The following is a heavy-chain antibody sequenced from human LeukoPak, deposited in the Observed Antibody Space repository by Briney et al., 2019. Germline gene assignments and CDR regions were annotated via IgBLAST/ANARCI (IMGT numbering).Heavy chain of an antibody. V-gene: IGHV3-23*01. Sequence: GGSLRLSCAASGFTLSSYAMSWVRQAPGKGLDWVSAISVSGNTYHADSVKGRFTISRDSSKNTLYLQMNRLRAEDAAVYYCAKAPVTTCSGAYCYPFDYWGQGTLVTVSS. CDR1: GFTLSSYA. J-gene: IGHJ4*02. CDR3: AKAPVTTCSGAYCYPFDY. CDR2: ISVSGNT. D-gene: IGHD2-21*01.